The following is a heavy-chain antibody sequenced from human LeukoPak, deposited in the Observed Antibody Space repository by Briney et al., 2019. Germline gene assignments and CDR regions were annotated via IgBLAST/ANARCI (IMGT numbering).Heavy chain of an antibody. V-gene: IGHV3-30*02. J-gene: IGHJ4*02. D-gene: IGHD5-24*01. CDR2: IRYDGSNK. Sequence: GGSLRLSCAASGFTFSSYGMHWVRKAPGKGLEWVAFIRYDGSNKYYADSVKGRFTISRDNSKNTLYLQMNSLRAEDTAVYYCAISRDGYNLFYFDYWGQGTLVTVSS. CDR1: GFTFSSYG. CDR3: AISRDGYNLFYFDY.